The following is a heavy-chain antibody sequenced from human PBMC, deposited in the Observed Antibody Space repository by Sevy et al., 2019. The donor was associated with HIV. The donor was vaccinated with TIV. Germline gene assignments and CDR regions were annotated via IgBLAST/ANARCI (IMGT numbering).Heavy chain of an antibody. Sequence: ASVKVSCKASGYTFTDHYIHWVRQAPGQGLECMGIVNPSGGGTNYAQSFQGRVTFTRDTSTITVYMELSGLRAEGTAVYYCARVESCGGDCYFSDYWGQGTQVTVSS. V-gene: IGHV1-46*01. J-gene: IGHJ4*02. CDR2: VNPSGGGT. CDR1: GYTFTDHY. CDR3: ARVESCGGDCYFSDY. D-gene: IGHD2-21*02.